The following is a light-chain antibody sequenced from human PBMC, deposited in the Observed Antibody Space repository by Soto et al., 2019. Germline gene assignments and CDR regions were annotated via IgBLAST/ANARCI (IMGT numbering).Light chain of an antibody. CDR1: SSDVGAYNY. V-gene: IGLV2-14*03. J-gene: IGLJ3*02. Sequence: QSALTQPDSVSGSPGQSITISCTGTSSDVGAYNYVSWCQHHPGKAPKLIIYDVNNRPSGVSNRFSGSKSGNTASLTISGLQADDEAYYYCTSYTTSSTGVFGGGTKLTVL. CDR3: TSYTTSSTGV. CDR2: DVN.